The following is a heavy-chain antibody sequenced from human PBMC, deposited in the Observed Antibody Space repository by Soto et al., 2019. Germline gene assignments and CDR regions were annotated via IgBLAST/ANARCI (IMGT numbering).Heavy chain of an antibody. CDR1: NGSISSANW. Sequence: TSETLSLTCAVSNGSISSANWWSWVRQPPGKGLEWIGEIYDSGITNYNPSLKGRVTISVDKSKNQFSLKLSSVTAADTAVYYCAREIVVGGTNWFDPWGQGTLVTVPQ. CDR3: AREIVVGGTNWFDP. J-gene: IGHJ5*02. CDR2: IYDSGIT. D-gene: IGHD3-22*01. V-gene: IGHV4-4*02.